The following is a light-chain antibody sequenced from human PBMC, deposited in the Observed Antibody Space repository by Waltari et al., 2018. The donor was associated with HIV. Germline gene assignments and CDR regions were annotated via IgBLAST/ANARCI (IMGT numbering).Light chain of an antibody. Sequence: QSVLTQPPSVSGAPGQTVTISCTGSNSNIGAGYDVHWYQQLPGTAPKLLIEDNNNRPSGGPYRFYGSKSGTSASLTITGLQAEDEADYYCQSYDSTLSGVFGGGTKLTVL. CDR1: NSNIGAGYD. J-gene: IGLJ3*02. V-gene: IGLV1-40*01. CDR2: DNN. CDR3: QSYDSTLSGV.